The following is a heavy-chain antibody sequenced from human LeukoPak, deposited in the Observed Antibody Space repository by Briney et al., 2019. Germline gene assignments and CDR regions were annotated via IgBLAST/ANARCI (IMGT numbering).Heavy chain of an antibody. CDR1: GFTFGSYG. J-gene: IGHJ1*01. CDR3: AITHGYYDGSGYWVQ. D-gene: IGHD3-22*01. CDR2: ITPNADRT. V-gene: IGHV3-23*01. Sequence: GGSLRLSCAASGFTFGSYGMSWVRQAPGKGLEWASFITPNADRTSYADSVEGRFTISRDNPRNTLYMQMNSLRDEDTALYYCAITHGYYDGSGYWVQWGQGTLVTVSS.